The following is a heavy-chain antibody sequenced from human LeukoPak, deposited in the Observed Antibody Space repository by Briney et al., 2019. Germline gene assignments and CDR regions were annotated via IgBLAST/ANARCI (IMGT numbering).Heavy chain of an antibody. CDR1: GYSFTSYC. CDR3: ARHSSGWTFDP. V-gene: IGHV5-10-1*01. CDR2: IGPSDSYT. Sequence: GGSLRLSCKGSGYSFTSYCISWVRQMPGKGLEWMGRIGPSDSYTNYSPSFQGHVSISADKSISTAYLQWSSLKASDTAMYYCARHSSGWTFDPWGQGTLVTVSS. D-gene: IGHD6-19*01. J-gene: IGHJ5*02.